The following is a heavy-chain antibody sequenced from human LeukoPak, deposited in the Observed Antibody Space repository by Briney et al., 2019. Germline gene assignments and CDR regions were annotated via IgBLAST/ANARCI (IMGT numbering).Heavy chain of an antibody. CDR3: ASSYGSGSYLHY. V-gene: IGHV3-48*03. J-gene: IGHJ4*02. CDR2: ISSSGSTI. Sequence: GGSLRLSCAASGFTFSSYEMNWVRQAPGKGLEWVSYISSSGSTIYYADSVKGRFTISRDNAKNSLYLQMNSLRAEDTAVYYCASSYGSGSYLHYWGQGALVTVSS. CDR1: GFTFSSYE. D-gene: IGHD3-10*01.